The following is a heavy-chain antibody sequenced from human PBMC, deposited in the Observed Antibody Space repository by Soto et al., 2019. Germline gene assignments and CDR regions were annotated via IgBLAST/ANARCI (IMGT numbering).Heavy chain of an antibody. CDR2: IWYDGSKK. CDR1: GFTFSAYG. J-gene: IGHJ5*01. CDR3: ARADDAWWGSFFDS. Sequence: QVQLVESGGGVVQPGGSLRLSCAASGFTFSAYGMHWVRQAPGKGLEWVSVIWYDGSKKYYADSAEGRFTISRDNSKNTLSLQMNSLTAEDTALYYCARADDAWWGSFFDSWGRGTLVTVSS. D-gene: IGHD3-16*01. V-gene: IGHV3-33*01.